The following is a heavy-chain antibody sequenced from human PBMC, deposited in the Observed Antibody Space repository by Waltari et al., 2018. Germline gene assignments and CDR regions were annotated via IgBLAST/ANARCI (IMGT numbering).Heavy chain of an antibody. V-gene: IGHV5-10-1*03. Sequence: EVQLVQSGAEVKKPGESLRISCKGSGYNFTTYWISWVRQMPGKGLEWMGRIDPNDSYNNCSPSFQGHVTISGDKSINTAYLQWSRLRASDTAIYYCARHPVYWDQGHNYGLDVWGQGTTVTVSS. CDR3: ARHPVYWDQGHNYGLDV. CDR1: GYNFTTYW. CDR2: IDPNDSYN. D-gene: IGHD1-26*01. J-gene: IGHJ6*02.